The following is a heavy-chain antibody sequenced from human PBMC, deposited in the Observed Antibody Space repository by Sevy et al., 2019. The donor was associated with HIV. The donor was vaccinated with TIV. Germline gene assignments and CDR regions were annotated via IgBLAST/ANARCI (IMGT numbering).Heavy chain of an antibody. D-gene: IGHD2-8*01. CDR1: GFTFSKYS. V-gene: IGHV3-23*01. CDR3: AREGCNKPHDY. CDR2: LSFGCGEI. Sequence: GGSRRLSCAASGFTFSKYSMSWVRQPPGKGLEWVSTLSFGCGEINYADSVKGRFTISRDNSKSSVYLQMNNLRPEDTAVYYCAREGCNKPHDYWGQGTLVTVSS. J-gene: IGHJ4*02.